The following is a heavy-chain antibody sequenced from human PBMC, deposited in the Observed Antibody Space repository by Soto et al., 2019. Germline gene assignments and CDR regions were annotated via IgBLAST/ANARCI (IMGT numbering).Heavy chain of an antibody. V-gene: IGHV4-30-4*01. CDR1: GGSISSGDYY. CDR3: ARVERRYYFDY. CDR2: IYYSGST. D-gene: IGHD3-16*01. Sequence: NPSETLSLTCTVSGGSISSGDYYWSWIRQPPGKGLEWIGYIYYSGSTYYNPSLKSRVTISVDTSKNQFSLKLSSVTAADTAVYYCARVERRYYFDYWGQGTLVTAPQ. J-gene: IGHJ4*02.